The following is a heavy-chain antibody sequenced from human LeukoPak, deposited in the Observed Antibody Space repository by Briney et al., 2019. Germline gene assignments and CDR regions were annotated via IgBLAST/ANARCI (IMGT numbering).Heavy chain of an antibody. CDR2: IYYSGST. CDR3: ARRDRNPHYGMDV. CDR1: GGSISSYY. Sequence: PSETLSLTCTVSGGSISSYYWSWIRQPPGKGLEWIGYIYYSGSTNYNPSLKSRVTISVDTSKNQFSLKLSSVTAADTAVYYCARRDRNPHYGMDVWGQGTTVTVSS. V-gene: IGHV4-59*08. J-gene: IGHJ6*02.